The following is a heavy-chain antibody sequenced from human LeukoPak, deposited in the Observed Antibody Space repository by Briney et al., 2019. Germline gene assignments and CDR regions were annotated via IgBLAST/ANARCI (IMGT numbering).Heavy chain of an antibody. CDR1: GFSFSSYA. Sequence: GGSLRLSCAASGFSFSSYAMSWVRQAPGKGLEWVSAISGSDGSTYYADSVKGRFTISRDNSKNTLYLQMNSLRAEDTAVYYCAKTQDGGRYYYDSSGYTKDYWGQGTLVTVSS. CDR3: AKTQDGGRYYYDSSGYTKDY. J-gene: IGHJ4*02. V-gene: IGHV3-23*01. CDR2: ISGSDGST. D-gene: IGHD3-22*01.